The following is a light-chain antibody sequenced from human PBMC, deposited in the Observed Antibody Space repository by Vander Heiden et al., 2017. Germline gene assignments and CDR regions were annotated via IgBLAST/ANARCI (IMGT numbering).Light chain of an antibody. V-gene: IGKV1-39*01. CDR3: QQSDSTPHT. Sequence: DIQMTHSPSSLSASVGDRVTITCRASQSISSYLNWYQQKPGKAPKLLIYAASSLESGVPSRFSGSESETDFTLTISSLQPEDFATYYCQQSDSTPHTFGRGTKLEIK. CDR2: AAS. J-gene: IGKJ2*01. CDR1: QSISSY.